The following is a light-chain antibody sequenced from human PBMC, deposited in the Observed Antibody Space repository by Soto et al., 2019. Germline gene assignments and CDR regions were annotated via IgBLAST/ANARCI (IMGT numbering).Light chain of an antibody. CDR3: MQAIQTPPT. CDR1: QSLLHSNGYNY. CDR2: LGS. Sequence: DIVMTQSPLSLPVTPGEPASISCRSSQSLLHSNGYNYLDWYLQKPGQSPQLLIYLGSNRSSGVPDRFSGSGSGTDFTLKISRVAAEDVGVYYCMQAIQTPPTFGGGTKVDIK. J-gene: IGKJ4*01. V-gene: IGKV2-28*01.